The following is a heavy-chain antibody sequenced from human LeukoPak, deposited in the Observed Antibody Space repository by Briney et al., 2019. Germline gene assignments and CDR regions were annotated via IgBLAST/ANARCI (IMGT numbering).Heavy chain of an antibody. V-gene: IGHV3-49*04. D-gene: IGHD5-24*01. J-gene: IGHJ4*02. CDR1: GFTFGDYA. Sequence: GGSLRLSCTASGFTFGDYAMSWVRQAPGKGLEWVGFIRSKAYGGTTEYAASVKGRFSISRDDSKSIAYLQMSSLITEDTAVYCCATPPVGTMGYWGQGTLVTVSS. CDR2: IRSKAYGGTT. CDR3: ATPPVGTMGY.